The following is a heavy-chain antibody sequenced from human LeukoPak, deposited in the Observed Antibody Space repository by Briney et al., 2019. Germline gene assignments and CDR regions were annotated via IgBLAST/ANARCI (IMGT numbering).Heavy chain of an antibody. CDR3: ARGPIAAADTGWFDP. CDR2: INPNSGGT. J-gene: IGHJ5*02. Sequence: ASVKVSCKASGYTFTGYYMHWVRQAPGQGLEWMGWINPNSGGTNYAQKFQGRVTMTRDTSISTAYMELSRLRSDDTAVYYCARGPIAAADTGWFDPWGQGTLVTVSS. V-gene: IGHV1-2*02. CDR1: GYTFTGYY. D-gene: IGHD6-13*01.